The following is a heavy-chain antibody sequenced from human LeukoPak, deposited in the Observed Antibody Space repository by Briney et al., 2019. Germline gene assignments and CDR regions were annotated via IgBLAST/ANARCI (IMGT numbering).Heavy chain of an antibody. CDR3: ARHILVVPAATFDH. J-gene: IGHJ4*02. Sequence: PSETLSLTCTVSGGSISSYYWSWIRQPPGKGLEWIGYIYYSGSTNYNPSLKSRVTISVDTSKNQFSLKLSSVTAADTAVYYCARHILVVPAATFDHWRQGTLVTVSS. V-gene: IGHV4-59*01. CDR2: IYYSGST. CDR1: GGSISSYY. D-gene: IGHD2-2*01.